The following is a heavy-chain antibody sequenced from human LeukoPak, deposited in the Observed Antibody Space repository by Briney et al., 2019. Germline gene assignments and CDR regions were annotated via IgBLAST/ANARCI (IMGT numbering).Heavy chain of an antibody. D-gene: IGHD5-18*01. CDR3: ARGRGDTAMVRPTYLDY. J-gene: IGHJ4*02. V-gene: IGHV4-34*01. CDR2: INHSGST. CDR1: GGSFSGYY. Sequence: SETLSLTCAVYGGSFSGYYWSWIRQAPGKGLEWMGEINHSGSTNYNPALKSGVTISVDTSKNQFSLKLSSVTAADTAVYYCARGRGDTAMVRPTYLDYWGQGTLVTVSS.